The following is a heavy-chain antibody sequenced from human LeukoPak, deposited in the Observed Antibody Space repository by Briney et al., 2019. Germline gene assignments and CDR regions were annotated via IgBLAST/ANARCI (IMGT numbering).Heavy chain of an antibody. J-gene: IGHJ6*02. Sequence: PGRSLRLSCAASGFTFDDYAMHWVRQAPGKGLEWVSSISWDTGIIGYADSVKGRFTISRDNAKNPLFLQMESLRVEDTALYYCAKDQYYSGRGTMKYDYYYGLDVWGQGTTVTVSS. V-gene: IGHV3-9*01. CDR1: GFTFDDYA. CDR3: AKDQYYSGRGTMKYDYYYGLDV. CDR2: ISWDTGII. D-gene: IGHD2-8*02.